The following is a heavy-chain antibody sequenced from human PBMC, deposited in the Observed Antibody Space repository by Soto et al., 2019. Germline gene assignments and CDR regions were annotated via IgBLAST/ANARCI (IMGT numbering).Heavy chain of an antibody. Sequence: EVQLLEYGGGLVQTGGSLRLSCAASGFSFSNYAMSRVRQAPDKGLEWVSGISAGGGRTHYADSVRGRFTISRDNSKNTLYLQMNSLRAEDTAVYYCATGSSDVIIVPGGDPWGQGTLVTVSS. J-gene: IGHJ5*02. CDR1: GFSFSNYA. CDR3: ATGSSDVIIVPGGDP. CDR2: ISAGGGRT. D-gene: IGHD2-2*01. V-gene: IGHV3-23*01.